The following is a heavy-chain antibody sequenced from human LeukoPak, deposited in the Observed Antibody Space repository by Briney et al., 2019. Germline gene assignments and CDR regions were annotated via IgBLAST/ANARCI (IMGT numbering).Heavy chain of an antibody. Sequence: ASVKVSCKASGGTFSSYAISWVRQAPGQGREWMGGIIPIFGTANYAQKFQGRVTITADESTSTAYMELSSLRSEDTAVYYCARFMATSTGASDTWGQGTMVTVSS. D-gene: IGHD2-2*01. V-gene: IGHV1-69*01. CDR1: GGTFSSYA. CDR3: ARFMATSTGASDT. J-gene: IGHJ3*02. CDR2: IIPIFGTA.